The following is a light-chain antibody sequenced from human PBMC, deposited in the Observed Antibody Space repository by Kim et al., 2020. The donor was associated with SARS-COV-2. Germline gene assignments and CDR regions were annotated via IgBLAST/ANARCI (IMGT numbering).Light chain of an antibody. CDR3: EKNNTRS. CDR2: DAS. J-gene: IGKJ1*01. V-gene: IGKV1-5*01. Sequence: IQMTQSPSSLSASVGDRVTITCRASRNISNWVAWYQQKPGRAPKLLICDASILEDEVPSRFSGSGSGSEFTLTINNLQPDDFATYYWEKNNTRSFGQGTKVDIK. CDR1: RNISNW.